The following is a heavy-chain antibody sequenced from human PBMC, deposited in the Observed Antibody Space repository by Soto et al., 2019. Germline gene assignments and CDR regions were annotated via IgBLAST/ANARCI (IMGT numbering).Heavy chain of an antibody. D-gene: IGHD1-26*01. V-gene: IGHV3-53*02. CDR1: GFSVTTNY. CDR2: TFTGGST. J-gene: IGHJ6*02. CDR3: AKKPPSSIQGWAFGMDV. Sequence: EVQLVETGGGLIQPGGSLRLSCLASGFSVTTNYIIWVRQPPGKGLEWVSTTFTGGSTHYADSVKGRVSISRDNSKNTGYLQMNNLRVEDTAVYYCAKKPPSSIQGWAFGMDVWGQGTTVSVSS.